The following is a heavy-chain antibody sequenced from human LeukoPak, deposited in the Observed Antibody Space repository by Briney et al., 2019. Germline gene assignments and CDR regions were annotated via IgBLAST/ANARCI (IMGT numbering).Heavy chain of an antibody. V-gene: IGHV3-21*01. J-gene: IGHJ3*02. CDR2: ISSSSYI. CDR1: GFTFSSYS. D-gene: IGHD2-2*01. CDR3: ARDPIVVVPAADDDAFDI. Sequence: GGSLRLSCAASGFTFSSYSMNWVRQAPGKGLEWVSSISSSSYIYYADSVKGRFTISRDNAKNSLYLQMNSLRAEDTAVYYCARDPIVVVPAADDDAFDIWGQGTMVTVSS.